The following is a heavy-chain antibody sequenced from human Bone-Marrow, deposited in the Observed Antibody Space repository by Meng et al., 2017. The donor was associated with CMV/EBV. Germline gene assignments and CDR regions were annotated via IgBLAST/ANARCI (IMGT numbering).Heavy chain of an antibody. CDR3: ARGQREDIVVVPAAAATLVDY. CDR1: GGSFSGYY. CDR2: INHSGST. Sequence: GSLRLSCAVYGGSFSGYYWSWIRQPPGKGLEWIGEINHSGSTNYNPSLKSRVTISVDTSKNQFSLKLSSVTAADTAVYYRARGQREDIVVVPAAAATLVDYWGQGTLVTVSS. V-gene: IGHV4-34*01. J-gene: IGHJ4*02. D-gene: IGHD2-2*01.